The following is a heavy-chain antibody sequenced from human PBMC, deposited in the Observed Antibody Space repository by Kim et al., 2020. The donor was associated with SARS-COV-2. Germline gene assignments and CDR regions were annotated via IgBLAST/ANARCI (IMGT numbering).Heavy chain of an antibody. Sequence: SLKSRVTISVDTSKNQFSLKLSSVAAADKAVYYCASRSLRRRGTEYGMDVWGQGTTVTVSS. D-gene: IGHD3-16*01. J-gene: IGHJ6*02. V-gene: IGHV4-34*01. CDR3: ASRSLRRRGTEYGMDV.